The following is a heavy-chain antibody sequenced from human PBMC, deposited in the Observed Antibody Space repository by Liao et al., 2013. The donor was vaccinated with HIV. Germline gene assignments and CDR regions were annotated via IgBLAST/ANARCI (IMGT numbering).Heavy chain of an antibody. J-gene: IGHJ3*02. CDR2: IYHSGST. CDR3: ARGGGKYLYDAFDI. D-gene: IGHD1-26*01. V-gene: IGHV4-30-2*01. CDR1: GGSISNDDYS. Sequence: QVQLQESGPRLVKPSETLSLTCTVSGGSISNDDYSWTWIRQPPGKGLEWIGYIYHSGSTYYSPSLKSRVTISVDTSKNQFSLSVNSVTAADTAVYYCARGGGKYLYDAFDIWGQGTLVTVSS.